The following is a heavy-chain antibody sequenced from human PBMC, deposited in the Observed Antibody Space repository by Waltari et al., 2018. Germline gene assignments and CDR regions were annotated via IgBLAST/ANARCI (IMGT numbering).Heavy chain of an antibody. CDR1: GYTFTRHD. Sequence: QVQLVQSGAEVKKPGASVKVSCKASGYTFTRHDMKWVRQATGQGLERMGWMNPNSGNTGYAQKFQGRVTITRNTSISTAYMELSSLRSEDTAVYYCARGKVAVDYWGQGTLVTVSS. CDR3: ARGKVAVDY. J-gene: IGHJ4*02. V-gene: IGHV1-8*03. CDR2: MNPNSGNT. D-gene: IGHD6-19*01.